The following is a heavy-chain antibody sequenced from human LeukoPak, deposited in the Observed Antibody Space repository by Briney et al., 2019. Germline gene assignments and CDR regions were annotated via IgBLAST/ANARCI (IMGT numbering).Heavy chain of an antibody. CDR1: GFTFSSYA. D-gene: IGHD6-19*01. J-gene: IGHJ4*02. CDR2: ISYDGSNK. Sequence: PGGSLRLSCAASGFTFSSYAMHWVRQAPGKGLEWVAVISYDGSNKYYADSVKGRFTISRDNSKNTLYPQMNSLRAEDTAVYYCARESPVAGDYWGQGTLVTVSS. CDR3: ARESPVAGDY. V-gene: IGHV3-30-3*01.